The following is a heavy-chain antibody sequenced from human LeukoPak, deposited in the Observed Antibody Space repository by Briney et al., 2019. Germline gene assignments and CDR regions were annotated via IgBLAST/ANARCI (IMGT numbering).Heavy chain of an antibody. J-gene: IGHJ6*03. D-gene: IGHD2-2*01. CDR3: ARGRYCNTTNCPYVGGFYYMDV. Sequence: SETLSLTCAVYGESFSGYYWTWIRQTAGKGLEWIGKIDHSGSANYNPSPKSRVTISVATPRNQFSLELSSVTAADTAVYYCARGRYCNTTNCPYVGGFYYMDVWGKGTTVLVSS. V-gene: IGHV4-34*01. CDR2: IDHSGSA. CDR1: GESFSGYY.